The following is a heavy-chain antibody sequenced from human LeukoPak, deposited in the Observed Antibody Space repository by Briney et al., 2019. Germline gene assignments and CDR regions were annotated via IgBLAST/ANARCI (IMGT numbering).Heavy chain of an antibody. CDR1: GFTFSSYG. CDR3: ARDALRAGDHPPDY. CDR2: ISYDGSNK. J-gene: IGHJ4*02. D-gene: IGHD1-1*01. V-gene: IGHV3-30*03. Sequence: PGRSLRLSCAASGFTFSSYGMHWVRQAPGKGLEWVAVISYDGSNKYYADSVKGRFTISRDNSKNTLYLQMNSLRAEDTAVYYCARDALRAGDHPPDYWGQGTLVTVSS.